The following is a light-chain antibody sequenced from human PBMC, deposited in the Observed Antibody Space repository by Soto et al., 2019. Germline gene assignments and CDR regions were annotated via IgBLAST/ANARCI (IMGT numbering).Light chain of an antibody. CDR2: STS. CDR3: LLHYGSAQV. V-gene: IGLV7-43*01. CDR1: TGAVTSDYY. Sequence: QTVVTQEPSLTVSPGGTVTLTCASSTGAVTSDYYPNWVQQKPGQAPRALIYSTSRKPSWTPARFSGSLLGGKAALTLPGVQPEDEAGYYCLLHYGSAQVFGGGTKVTVL. J-gene: IGLJ3*02.